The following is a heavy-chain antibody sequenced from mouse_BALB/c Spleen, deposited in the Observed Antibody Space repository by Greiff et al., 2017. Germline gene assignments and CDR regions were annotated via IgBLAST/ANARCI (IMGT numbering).Heavy chain of an antibody. CDR3: ARYYGSSPFAY. CDR1: GYAFSSYW. J-gene: IGHJ3*01. V-gene: IGHV1-80*01. Sequence: QVQPKQSGAELVRPGSSVKISCKASGYAFSSYWMNWVKQRPGQGLEWIGQIYPGDGDTNYNGKFKGKATLTADKSSSTAYMQLSSLTSEDSAVYFCARYYGSSPFAYWGQGTLVTVSA. CDR2: IYPGDGDT. D-gene: IGHD1-1*01.